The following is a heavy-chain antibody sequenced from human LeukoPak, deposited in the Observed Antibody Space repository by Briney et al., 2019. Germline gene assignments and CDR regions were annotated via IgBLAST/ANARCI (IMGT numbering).Heavy chain of an antibody. CDR2: IYHSGYT. CDR1: GGSINSSSYY. D-gene: IGHD4-17*01. CDR3: ATSTTGFDY. J-gene: IGHJ4*02. Sequence: PSETLSLTCTVSGGSINSSSYYWGWIRQPPGEALEWIGSIYHSGYTYYNPSLKSRVTISVDTSKSQFSLKLSSVTAADTAVYYCATSTTGFDYWGQGTLVTVSS. V-gene: IGHV4-39*01.